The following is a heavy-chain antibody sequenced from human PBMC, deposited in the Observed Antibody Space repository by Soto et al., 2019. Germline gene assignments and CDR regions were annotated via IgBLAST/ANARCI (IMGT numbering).Heavy chain of an antibody. D-gene: IGHD3-16*01. V-gene: IGHV4-59*01. CDR3: ARDLLRGGYYYYYGMDV. CDR1: GGSISSYY. Sequence: QVQLQESGPGLVKPSETLSLTCTVSGGSISSYYWSWIRQPPGKGLEWIGYIYYSGSTNYNPSLKSRVTISVDTSKNQFSLKLSSVTAADTAVYYCARDLLRGGYYYYYGMDVWGQGTTVTVSS. CDR2: IYYSGST. J-gene: IGHJ6*02.